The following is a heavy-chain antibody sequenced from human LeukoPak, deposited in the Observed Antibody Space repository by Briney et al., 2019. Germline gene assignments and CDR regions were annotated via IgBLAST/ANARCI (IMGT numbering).Heavy chain of an antibody. CDR2: IRSNSATR. J-gene: IGHJ1*01. V-gene: IGHV3-48*01. D-gene: IGHD3-3*01. CDR3: ARELEEGLPL. CDR1: AFTFSSYS. Sequence: PGGCLRLSCVADAFTFSSYSMDWVRQPPGKGLEWISYIRSNSATRNYADCVRGRFTIYRHPAKNSVFLQMNSLRADDTGVYYCARELEEGLPLWGQGTLVSVSS.